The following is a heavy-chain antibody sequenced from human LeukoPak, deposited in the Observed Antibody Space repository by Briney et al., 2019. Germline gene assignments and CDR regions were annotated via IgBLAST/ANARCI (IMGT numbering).Heavy chain of an antibody. D-gene: IGHD1-26*01. V-gene: IGHV3-23*01. CDR3: AKDQVGVHYN. CDR1: GFTFDSYA. Sequence: PGGSLRLSCAASGFTFDSYAMSWVRQVPGKGLAWVSAISGTGGNTFYAGPVKGRFTISRDNSKNTLYLQMNSPRAEDTAVYYCAKDQVGVHYNWGQGTLVTVSS. J-gene: IGHJ4*02. CDR2: ISGTGGNT.